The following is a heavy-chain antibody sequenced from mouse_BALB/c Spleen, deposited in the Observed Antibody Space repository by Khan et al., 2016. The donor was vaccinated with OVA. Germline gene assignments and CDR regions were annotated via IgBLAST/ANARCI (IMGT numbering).Heavy chain of an antibody. CDR3: ARDAGRY. CDR1: GYTFPEFT. Sequence: EVQLVESGPELVKPGASVKISCKTSGYTFPEFTVHWVKQSLGKSLDWIGVINPKNGDTAYNQNFKGKATLTVDKSSSTAYMEFRSLTSEDSAVYYCARDAGRYWGQGTSVTVAS. V-gene: IGHV1-18*01. D-gene: IGHD3-3*01. CDR2: INPKNGDT. J-gene: IGHJ4*01.